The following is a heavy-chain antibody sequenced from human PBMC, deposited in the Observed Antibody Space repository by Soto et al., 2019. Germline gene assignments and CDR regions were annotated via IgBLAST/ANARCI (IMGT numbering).Heavy chain of an antibody. CDR2: ISTYSGDT. CDR1: GYTFFTYD. V-gene: IGHV1-18*01. D-gene: IGHD5-12*01. Sequence: QVHLVQSGVEVKTPGASVKVSCQASGYTFFTYDISWVRRAPGQGLEWMGWISTYSGDTKYAQKFQGRVTMTTDTSTTTAYLELRSLRSDDTAVYDCARHRGPTTSENWFDPWGQGTLVTVSS. CDR3: ARHRGPTTSENWFDP. J-gene: IGHJ5*02.